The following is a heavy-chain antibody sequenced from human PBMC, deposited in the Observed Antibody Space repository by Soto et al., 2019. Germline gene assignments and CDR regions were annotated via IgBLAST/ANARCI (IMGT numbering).Heavy chain of an antibody. Sequence: QVQLVESGGGVVQPGRSLRLSCAASGFTFGSHGMHWVRQAPGKGLEWVSLIWYDGGNKYYADSVKGRLTISRDNSKNTLYLQMNSLRAEDTAVYYGARSYSSAWYLFDYWGQGTLVTVSS. CDR3: ARSYSSAWYLFDY. CDR2: IWYDGGNK. CDR1: GFTFGSHG. V-gene: IGHV3-33*01. D-gene: IGHD6-19*01. J-gene: IGHJ4*02.